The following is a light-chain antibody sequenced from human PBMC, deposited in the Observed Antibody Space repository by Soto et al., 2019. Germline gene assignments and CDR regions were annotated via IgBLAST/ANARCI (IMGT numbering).Light chain of an antibody. J-gene: IGKJ5*01. CDR3: QQYNQWPIT. V-gene: IGKV3-15*01. CDR1: QSAGTN. Sequence: EIVMTQSQATLTVSPGERATLSCRASQSAGTNLAWYQQKPGQAPRLLIHGAFTRATGIPARFSGSGSGTEFTLTISSLQSEDFAVFYCQQYNQWPITFGQGT. CDR2: GAF.